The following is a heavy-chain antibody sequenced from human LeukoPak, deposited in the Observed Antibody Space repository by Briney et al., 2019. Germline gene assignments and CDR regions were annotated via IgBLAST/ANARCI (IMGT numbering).Heavy chain of an antibody. V-gene: IGHV1-2*02. CDR3: ASGSGTYSPDY. CDR2: ITPNSGGT. J-gene: IGHJ4*02. D-gene: IGHD3-10*01. Sequence: GASVKVPCKASGYTFTGQYLHWVRQAPGQGLEWMGWITPNSGGTNYAQKFQGRVTMTRDTSISTAYLELSRLRSDDTAVYYCASGSGTYSPDYWGQGTLITVSS. CDR1: GYTFTGQY.